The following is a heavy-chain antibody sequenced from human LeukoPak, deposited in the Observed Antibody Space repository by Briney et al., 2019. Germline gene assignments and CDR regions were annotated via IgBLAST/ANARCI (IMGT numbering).Heavy chain of an antibody. V-gene: IGHV4-39*07. Sequence: SETLSLTCTVSGVSISSSSYYWGWIRQPPGKGLEWIGRIYTSGSTYYNPSLKSRVTISVDTSKNQFSLKLSSVTAADTAVYYCARDSHGYCSGGSCYSGGWFDPWGQGTLVTVSS. J-gene: IGHJ5*02. D-gene: IGHD2-15*01. CDR1: GVSISSSSYY. CDR3: ARDSHGYCSGGSCYSGGWFDP. CDR2: IYTSGST.